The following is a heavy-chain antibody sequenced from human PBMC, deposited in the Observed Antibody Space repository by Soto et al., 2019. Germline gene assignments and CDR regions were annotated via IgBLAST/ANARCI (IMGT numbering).Heavy chain of an antibody. CDR1: GYTFTSYY. J-gene: IGHJ5*02. V-gene: IGHV1-46*03. CDR2: INPSGGST. Sequence: AAVKVSCKASGYTFTSYYMHWVRQAPGQGLEWMGIINPSGGSTSYAQKFQGRVTMTRDTSTSTVYMELSSLRSEDTAVYYCARGTGYEPPNPDPRHPNNWFDPWGQGTLVTVSS. D-gene: IGHD5-12*01. CDR3: ARGTGYEPPNPDPRHPNNWFDP.